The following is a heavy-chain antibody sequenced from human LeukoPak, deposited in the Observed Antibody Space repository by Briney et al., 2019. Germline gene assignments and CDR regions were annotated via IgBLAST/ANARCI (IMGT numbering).Heavy chain of an antibody. J-gene: IGHJ4*02. CDR3: ARGGGLYRYCSSTSCYDS. CDR2: INTNTGNP. V-gene: IGHV7-4-1*02. D-gene: IGHD2-2*01. CDR1: GYTFSKYA. Sequence: ASVRVSCKASGYTFSKYAMNWVRQAPGQGLEWMGWINTNTGNPTYAQGFTGRFVFSLDTSVSTAYLQISSLEAEDTAVYYCARGGGLYRYCSSTSCYDSWGQGTLVTVSS.